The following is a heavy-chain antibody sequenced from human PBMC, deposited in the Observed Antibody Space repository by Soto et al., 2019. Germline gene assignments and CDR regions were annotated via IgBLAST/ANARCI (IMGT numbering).Heavy chain of an antibody. Sequence: ASVKVSCKASGYTFTSYGISWVRQAPGQGLEWMGWISAYNGNTNYAQKLQGRVTMTTDTSTSTAYMELRSLRSDETAVYYCARDWDDFWSGYYGYFDYWGQGTLVTVSS. D-gene: IGHD3-3*01. CDR1: GYTFTSYG. J-gene: IGHJ4*02. CDR3: ARDWDDFWSGYYGYFDY. V-gene: IGHV1-18*01. CDR2: ISAYNGNT.